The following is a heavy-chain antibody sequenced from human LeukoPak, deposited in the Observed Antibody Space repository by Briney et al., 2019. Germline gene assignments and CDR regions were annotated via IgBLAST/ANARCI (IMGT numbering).Heavy chain of an antibody. J-gene: IGHJ4*02. CDR1: GGTFSSYA. CDR2: IIPILGIA. V-gene: IGHV1-69*04. Sequence: SVKVSCKASGGTFSSYAISWVRQAPGQGLEWMGRIIPILGIANYAQKFQGRVTITADKSTSTAYMELSSLRSEDTAVYYCARDLGYSSSWFSCYWGQGTLVTVSS. CDR3: ARDLGYSSSWFSCY. D-gene: IGHD6-13*01.